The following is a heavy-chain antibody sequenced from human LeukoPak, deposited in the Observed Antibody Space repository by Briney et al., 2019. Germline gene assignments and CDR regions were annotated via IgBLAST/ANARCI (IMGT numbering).Heavy chain of an antibody. CDR1: GFSFSTYW. J-gene: IGHJ4*02. V-gene: IGHV3-7*03. Sequence: GGSLRLSCVASGFSFSTYWMSWVRQAPGKGLEWVVNIRQDGNEKYYVDSVKGRFTISRDNAKKSLDLQMNNLRGEDTAIYYCARGARGFDYWGQGTLVTVSS. CDR3: ARGARGFDY. CDR2: IRQDGNEK.